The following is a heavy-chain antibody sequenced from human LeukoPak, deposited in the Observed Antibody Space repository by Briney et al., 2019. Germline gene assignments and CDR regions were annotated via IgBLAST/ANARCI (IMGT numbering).Heavy chain of an antibody. Sequence: SETLSHTCTVSGDSISSGSYYWGWIRQPPGRGLEWIGIIYHSGTTYYNPSLKSRVTISVDTSKNQFSLKLSSVTAADTAVYYCARYGKNTKTFDPWGQGTLVTVSS. D-gene: IGHD2-8*01. V-gene: IGHV4-39*01. CDR2: IYHSGTT. J-gene: IGHJ5*02. CDR1: GDSISSGSYY. CDR3: ARYGKNTKTFDP.